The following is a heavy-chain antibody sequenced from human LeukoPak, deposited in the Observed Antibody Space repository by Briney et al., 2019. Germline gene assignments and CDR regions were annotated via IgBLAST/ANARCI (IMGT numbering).Heavy chain of an antibody. D-gene: IGHD3-3*01. CDR3: ARGETYYDFWSGYPPGWFGP. CDR1: GGSFSGYY. J-gene: IGHJ5*02. V-gene: IGHV4-34*01. Sequence: SETLSLTCAVYGGSFSGYYWSWIRQPPGKGLEWIGEINHSGSTNYNPSLKSRGTISVDTSNNQFSLKLRSVTAADTAVYYCARGETYYDFWSGYPPGWFGPWGQGTLVTVSS. CDR2: INHSGST.